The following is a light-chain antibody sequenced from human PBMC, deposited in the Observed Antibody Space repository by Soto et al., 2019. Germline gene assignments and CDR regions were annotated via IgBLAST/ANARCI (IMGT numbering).Light chain of an antibody. CDR3: QQYNNWPPHT. Sequence: EIVMTQSPGNLSVSPGDRATLSCRASQSVSSNLAWYQQKPGQSPRLLIYGASTRATGIPAMFSGSGSGTELSLTISSLQSEDFAVYYCQQYNNWPPHTFGGGTKVDIK. CDR1: QSVSSN. J-gene: IGKJ4*01. CDR2: GAS. V-gene: IGKV3-15*01.